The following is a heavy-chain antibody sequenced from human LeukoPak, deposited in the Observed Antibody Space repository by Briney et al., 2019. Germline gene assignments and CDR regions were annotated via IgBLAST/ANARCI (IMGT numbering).Heavy chain of an antibody. D-gene: IGHD5-24*01. CDR1: GYTFTSYG. V-gene: IGHV1-18*01. CDR2: INAYNGNT. Sequence: ASVKVSCKASGYTFTSYGVSWVRLAPGQGLEWMGWINAYNGNTDYAQKLQGRVTMTTDTSTSTAYMELRSLRSDDTAVYYCARVEMATGWFDPWGQGTLVTVSS. CDR3: ARVEMATGWFDP. J-gene: IGHJ5*02.